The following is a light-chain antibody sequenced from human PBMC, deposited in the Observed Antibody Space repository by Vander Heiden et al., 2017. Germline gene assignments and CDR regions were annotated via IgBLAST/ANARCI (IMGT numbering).Light chain of an antibody. CDR3: GTWDISLSALV. V-gene: IGLV1-51*01. Sequence: QTVLTHPPSLSPAPGQKVTISCSESSSNIGNNYVSWYQQLPETAPKLLIFDNNRRPSGIPDRFSGSKSGTLATLGITGLQTGDEADYYCGTWDISLSALVLGGGTKLTVL. J-gene: IGLJ3*02. CDR2: DNN. CDR1: SSNIGNNY.